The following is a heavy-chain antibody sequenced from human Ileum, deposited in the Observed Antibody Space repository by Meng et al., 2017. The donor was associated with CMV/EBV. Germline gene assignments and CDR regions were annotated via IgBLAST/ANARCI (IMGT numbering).Heavy chain of an antibody. D-gene: IGHD6-19*01. Sequence: CTASGFTFTDYYLYWVRQAPGQGLEYMGWINANSGATGCAQKFQGRVSMTRDTSISTIYMELGGLRPDDTAVYYCARDGVSSVTDLDYWGQGTLVTVSS. V-gene: IGHV1-2*02. CDR3: ARDGVSSVTDLDY. CDR2: INANSGAT. J-gene: IGHJ4*02. CDR1: GFTFTDYY.